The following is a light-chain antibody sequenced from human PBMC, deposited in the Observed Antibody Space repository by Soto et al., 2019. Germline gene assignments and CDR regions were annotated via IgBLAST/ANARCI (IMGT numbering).Light chain of an antibody. CDR1: SSNIGRNA. J-gene: IGLJ2*01. V-gene: IGLV1-44*01. CDR3: TAWDDSLSGHVV. CDR2: SNN. Sequence: QSVLTQPPSASGTPGQRVTISSSGSSSNIGRNAVNWYQQLPGTAPKLLIFSNNERPSGVPDRFSGSKSGTSASLAISGLQSEDEADYYCTAWDDSLSGHVVLGGGTKLTVL.